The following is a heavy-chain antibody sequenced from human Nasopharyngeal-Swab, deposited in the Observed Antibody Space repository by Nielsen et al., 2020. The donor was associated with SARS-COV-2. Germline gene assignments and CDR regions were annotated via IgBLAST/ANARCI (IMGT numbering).Heavy chain of an antibody. CDR1: GGTFSSYA. V-gene: IGHV1-69*13. Sequence: SVKVSCKASGGTFSSYAISWVRQAPGQGLEWMGGIIPIFGTANYAQKFQGRVTITADESTSTAYMELSSLRSGDTAVYYCARSPAHSSSWYFGRYYYGMDVWGQGTTVTVSS. J-gene: IGHJ6*02. D-gene: IGHD6-13*01. CDR2: IIPIFGTA. CDR3: ARSPAHSSSWYFGRYYYGMDV.